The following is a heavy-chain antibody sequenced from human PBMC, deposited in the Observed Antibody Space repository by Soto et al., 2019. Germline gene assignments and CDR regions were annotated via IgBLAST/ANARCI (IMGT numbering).Heavy chain of an antibody. CDR3: ARDFARITMVRGVHYYYGMDV. Sequence: AAVKVSCKASGYTFTSYGISWVRHAPGQGLEWMGWISAYSGNTNYAQKLQGRVTMTTDTSTSTAYMELRSLRSDDTAVYYCARDFARITMVRGVHYYYGMDVWGQGTTVTVSS. CDR2: ISAYSGNT. CDR1: GYTFTSYG. V-gene: IGHV1-18*01. J-gene: IGHJ6*02. D-gene: IGHD3-10*01.